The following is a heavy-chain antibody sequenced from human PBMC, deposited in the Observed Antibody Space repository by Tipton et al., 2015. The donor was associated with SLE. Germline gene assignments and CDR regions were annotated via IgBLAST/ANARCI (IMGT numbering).Heavy chain of an antibody. Sequence: TLSLTCTVSGGSVSSYYWIWIRQPAGKGLEWIGHVYDSGSTYYNPSLKSRLTMSVDTSKNQVSLKVTSVTAADTAVYFCARRRRDYSEYDQYYFDYWGQGTLVTVSS. CDR1: GGSVSSYY. V-gene: IGHV4-4*07. CDR3: ARRRRDYSEYDQYYFDY. D-gene: IGHD5-12*01. CDR2: VYDSGST. J-gene: IGHJ4*02.